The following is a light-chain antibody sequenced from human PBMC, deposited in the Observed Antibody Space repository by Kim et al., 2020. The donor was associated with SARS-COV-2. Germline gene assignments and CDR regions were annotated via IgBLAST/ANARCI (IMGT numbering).Light chain of an antibody. CDR2: GAS. V-gene: IGKV3-20*01. Sequence: SPGGRATLSCRASQRVRSSYLAWYQQKPGQAPRLLIYGASSRATGIPDRFSGSGSGTDFTLTISRLEPEDFAVYYCQQYGTSPLTFGGGTKVDIK. CDR1: QRVRSSY. CDR3: QQYGTSPLT. J-gene: IGKJ4*01.